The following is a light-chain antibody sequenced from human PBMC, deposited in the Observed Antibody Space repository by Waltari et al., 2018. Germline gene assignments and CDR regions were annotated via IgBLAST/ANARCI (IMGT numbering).Light chain of an antibody. Sequence: DIVMTQSPDSLSVSLGAGATINCKSSPSILYSSNSKNYLAWYQHKPGQPPKLLIYWASTRESGVPDRFSGSGSGTDFTLTISSLQAEDVAIYYCQQYYSIPYTFGQGTKMEIK. V-gene: IGKV4-1*01. J-gene: IGKJ2*01. CDR1: PSILYSSNSKNY. CDR2: WAS. CDR3: QQYYSIPYT.